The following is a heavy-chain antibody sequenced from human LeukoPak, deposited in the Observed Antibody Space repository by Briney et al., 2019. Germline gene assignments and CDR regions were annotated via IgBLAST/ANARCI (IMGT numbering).Heavy chain of an antibody. CDR1: GYTFTGYY. D-gene: IGHD3-3*01. Sequence: ASVKVSCKASGYTFTGYYMHWVRQAPGQGLEWMGWINPSSGGTNYAQKFQGRVTMTRDTSISTAYMELSRLRSDDTAVYYCARVGYDYLIDYWGQGTLVTVST. V-gene: IGHV1-2*02. CDR3: ARVGYDYLIDY. J-gene: IGHJ4*02. CDR2: INPSSGGT.